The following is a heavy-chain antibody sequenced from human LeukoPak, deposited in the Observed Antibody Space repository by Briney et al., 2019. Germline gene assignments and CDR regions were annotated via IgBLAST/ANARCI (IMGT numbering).Heavy chain of an antibody. CDR3: AGRSRTSGYYAD. D-gene: IGHD4-17*01. Sequence: SETLSLTCSVSGDSISSTVYYWSWIRQPPGKGLEWIGNIYYNGATFYSPSLKRRVTMSVDTSKSQFSLKLTSVTAADTAVYFCAGRSRTSGYYADWGQGTLVSVSS. J-gene: IGHJ4*02. CDR2: IYYNGAT. V-gene: IGHV4-39*01. CDR1: GDSISSTVYY.